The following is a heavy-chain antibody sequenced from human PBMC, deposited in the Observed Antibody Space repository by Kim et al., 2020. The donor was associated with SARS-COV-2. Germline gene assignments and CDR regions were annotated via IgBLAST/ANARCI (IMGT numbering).Heavy chain of an antibody. CDR3: TTVDSGSYWGYYYYYVDV. D-gene: IGHD1-26*01. J-gene: IGHJ6*03. V-gene: IGHV3-15*01. Sequence: KVRFTISRDDSKNTLYLQMNSLKTEDTAVYYCTTVDSGSYWGYYYYYVDVWGKGTTVTVSS.